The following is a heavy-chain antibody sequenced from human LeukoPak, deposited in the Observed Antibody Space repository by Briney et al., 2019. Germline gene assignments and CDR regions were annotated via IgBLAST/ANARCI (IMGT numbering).Heavy chain of an antibody. V-gene: IGHV3-74*01. D-gene: IGHD2/OR15-2a*01. CDR3: VSFYETY. J-gene: IGHJ4*02. Sequence: PGGSLRLSCAASGNYWMHWVRQAPGKGLVWVSHSNSDGSWTSYADSVKGRFTISKDNAKNTVYLQMNSLRAEDTAAYYCVSFYETYWGRGTLVTVSS. CDR2: SNSDGSWT. CDR1: GNYW.